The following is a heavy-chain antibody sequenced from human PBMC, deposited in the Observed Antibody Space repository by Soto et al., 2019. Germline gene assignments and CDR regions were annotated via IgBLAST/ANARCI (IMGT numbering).Heavy chain of an antibody. Sequence: QVQLVQSGAAVKKPGASVKVSCKAPGYTFTSYGISWVRQAPGQGLEGMGWINPYNGNTNYPQKRQGRVTMTTDTPTNTAYMELRSLRSADTAVYYSARDWFGIDYWGQGTLVTVSS. CDR1: GYTFTSYG. J-gene: IGHJ4*02. CDR2: INPYNGNT. CDR3: ARDWFGIDY. V-gene: IGHV1-18*01. D-gene: IGHD3-16*01.